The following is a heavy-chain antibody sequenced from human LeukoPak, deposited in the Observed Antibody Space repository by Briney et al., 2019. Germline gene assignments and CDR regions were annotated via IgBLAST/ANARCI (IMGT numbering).Heavy chain of an antibody. CDR2: IYPDGST. J-gene: IGHJ4*02. V-gene: IGHV4-61*02. D-gene: IGHD5-24*01. Sequence: TLSLTCTVSGGSISSDDYYWTWIRQPAGKGLEWIGRIYPDGSTTYNPSLRSRVTISLDTSKNQFSLTLSSVTAADTAVFYCARGFDGYNFFDYWGQGTLVTVSS. CDR1: GGSISSDDYY. CDR3: ARGFDGYNFFDY.